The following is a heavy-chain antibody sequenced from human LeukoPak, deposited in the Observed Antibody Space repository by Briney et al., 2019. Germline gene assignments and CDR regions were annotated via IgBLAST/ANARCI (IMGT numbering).Heavy chain of an antibody. D-gene: IGHD6-19*01. Sequence: SGTLSLTCAVSGGSISSSNWWSWVRQPPGKGLEWIGEIYHSGSTNYNPSLKSRVTTSVDKSKNQFSLKLSSVTAADTAMYYCARVAVARLAYFDYWGQGTLVTVSS. J-gene: IGHJ4*02. V-gene: IGHV4-4*02. CDR3: ARVAVARLAYFDY. CDR1: GGSISSSNW. CDR2: IYHSGST.